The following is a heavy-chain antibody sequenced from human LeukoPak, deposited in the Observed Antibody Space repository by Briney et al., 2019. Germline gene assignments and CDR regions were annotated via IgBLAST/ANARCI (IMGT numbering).Heavy chain of an antibody. Sequence: NPSETLSLTCAVSGGSISSGGYSWSWIRQPPGKGLEWIGYIYHSGSTNYNPSLKSRVTISVDTSKNQFSLKLSSVTAADTAVYYCAREPVALLRGLAFDYWGQGTLVTVSS. CDR3: AREPVALLRGLAFDY. V-gene: IGHV4-30-2*01. D-gene: IGHD1-26*01. CDR1: GGSISSGGYS. CDR2: IYHSGST. J-gene: IGHJ4*02.